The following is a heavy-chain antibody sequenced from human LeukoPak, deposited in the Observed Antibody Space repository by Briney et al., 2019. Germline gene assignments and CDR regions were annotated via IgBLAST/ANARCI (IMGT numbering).Heavy chain of an antibody. J-gene: IGHJ4*02. CDR2: ISGSGGSP. CDR1: GFTFCRNA. V-gene: IGHV3-23*01. D-gene: IGHD6-13*01. CDR3: AKLNPSSSWYKGDFDY. Sequence: GGSLRLSCVASGFTFCRNAMSWVAQAPGKGRGGGSAISGSGGSPYYAASVTGRLTISRENSKNTLYLQMNSLRAEDTAVYYCAKLNPSSSWYKGDFDYWGQGTLVTVSS.